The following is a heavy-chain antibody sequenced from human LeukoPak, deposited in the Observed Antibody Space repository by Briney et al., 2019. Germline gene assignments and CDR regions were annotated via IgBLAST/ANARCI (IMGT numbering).Heavy chain of an antibody. V-gene: IGHV3-48*03. CDR2: ISGSGSTI. Sequence: GGSLRLSCAASGFTFSSYEINWVRQAPGKGLEWVSYISGSGSTIYYADSVKGRFTISRDNGKSSVYLQMNSLRADDTAVYYCARDRDVNYKDASGFQYWGQGTLVTVSS. CDR1: GFTFSSYE. D-gene: IGHD3-10*01. CDR3: ARDRDVNYKDASGFQY. J-gene: IGHJ1*01.